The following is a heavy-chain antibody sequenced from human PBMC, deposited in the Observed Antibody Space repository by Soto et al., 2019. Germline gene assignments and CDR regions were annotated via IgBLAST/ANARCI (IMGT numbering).Heavy chain of an antibody. V-gene: IGHV3-30*18. CDR3: AKDQSTNSRSYPALDV. Sequence: QVQLVESGGGVVQPGESLRLSCAASEFTFSSYAMHWFRQAPGKGLERVAVVSNDGSNKYYADSVKGRFTISRDNSKNTLNLQMNSLRAEDTAVYYCAKDQSTNSRSYPALDVWGQGTTVTVSS. CDR1: EFTFSSYA. J-gene: IGHJ6*02. CDR2: VSNDGSNK. D-gene: IGHD1-26*01.